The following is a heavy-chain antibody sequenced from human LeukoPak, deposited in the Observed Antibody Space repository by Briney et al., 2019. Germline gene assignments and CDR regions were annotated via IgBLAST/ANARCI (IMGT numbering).Heavy chain of an antibody. V-gene: IGHV1-18*04. D-gene: IGHD6-19*01. J-gene: IGHJ4*02. Sequence: ASVKVSCKASGYTFTDYYMHWVRQAPGQGLEWMGWISAYNGNTNYAQKLQGRVTMTTDTSTSTAYMELRSLRSDDTAVYYCARGGTSGWRTPNDDYWGQGTLVTVSS. CDR1: GYTFTDYY. CDR3: ARGGTSGWRTPNDDY. CDR2: ISAYNGNT.